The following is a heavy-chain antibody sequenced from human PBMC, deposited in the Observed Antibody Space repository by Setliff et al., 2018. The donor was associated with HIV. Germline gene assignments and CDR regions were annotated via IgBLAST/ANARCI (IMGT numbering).Heavy chain of an antibody. V-gene: IGHV3-49*04. CDR1: GFNFGDFG. CDR3: SAGIQLLY. Sequence: PGGSLRLSCTTSGFNFGDFGVSWVRRAPGKGLEWVGLIRSKAYGGTTEYAASVKGRFTFSRDDSKSVAYLQMNSLKIEDAAVYYCSAGIQLLYWGQGTLVTVSS. D-gene: IGHD1-1*01. J-gene: IGHJ4*02. CDR2: IRSKAYGGTT.